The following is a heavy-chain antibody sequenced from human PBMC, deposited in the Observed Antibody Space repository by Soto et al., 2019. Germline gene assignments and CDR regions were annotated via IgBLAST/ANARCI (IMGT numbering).Heavy chain of an antibody. Sequence: SETLSLTCTVSGGSISSGDYYWSWIRQPPGKGLEWIGYIYYSGSTYYNPSLKSRVTISVDTSKNQFSLKLSSVTAADTAVYYCARYSTYYDFWSGPYYFDYWGQGTQVTVSS. V-gene: IGHV4-30-4*01. J-gene: IGHJ4*02. CDR1: GGSISSGDYY. D-gene: IGHD3-3*01. CDR3: ARYSTYYDFWSGPYYFDY. CDR2: IYYSGST.